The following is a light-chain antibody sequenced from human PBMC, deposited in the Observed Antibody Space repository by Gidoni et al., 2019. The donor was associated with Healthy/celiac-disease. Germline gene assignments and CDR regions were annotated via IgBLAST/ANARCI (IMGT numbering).Light chain of an antibody. CDR3: AAWDDSLSGWV. J-gene: IGLJ3*02. CDR2: RNN. V-gene: IGLV1-47*01. CDR1: ISNIGSNY. Sequence: QSVLTQPPSASGTPGQRVPIPCSGSISNIGSNYVYWYQQLPGTAPKLLIYRNNQRPSGVPDRFSGSKSGTSASLAISGLRSEDEADYYCAAWDDSLSGWVFGGGTKLTVL.